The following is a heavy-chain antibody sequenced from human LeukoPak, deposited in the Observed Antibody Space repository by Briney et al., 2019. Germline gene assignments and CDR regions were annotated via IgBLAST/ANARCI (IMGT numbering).Heavy chain of an antibody. D-gene: IGHD3-22*01. Sequence: PGGSLRLSCAASRFTFSIYGMHWVRQAPGKGLEWVAFIRYDGTNKYYADSVKGRFTMSRDNSKNTLYLQMNSLRAEDTAVYYCAKVLLTGHYYDSSGYYPSFHFWGQGTLVTVSS. V-gene: IGHV3-30*02. J-gene: IGHJ4*02. CDR1: RFTFSIYG. CDR3: AKVLLTGHYYDSSGYYPSFHF. CDR2: IRYDGTNK.